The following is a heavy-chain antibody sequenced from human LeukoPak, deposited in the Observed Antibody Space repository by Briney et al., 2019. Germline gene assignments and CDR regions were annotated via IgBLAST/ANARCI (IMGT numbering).Heavy chain of an antibody. CDR2: IHPNSGDT. CDR3: ARHYGDFPV. Sequence: VASVKVSCEASGYTFTGYYVHWMRQAPGQGLEWVGWIHPNSGDTEYEQKFQGRVTMTRDTSIATTYMEMTRLAPDDTAVYYCARHYGDFPVWGQGTLVTVSS. D-gene: IGHD4-17*01. V-gene: IGHV1-2*02. J-gene: IGHJ4*02. CDR1: GYTFTGYY.